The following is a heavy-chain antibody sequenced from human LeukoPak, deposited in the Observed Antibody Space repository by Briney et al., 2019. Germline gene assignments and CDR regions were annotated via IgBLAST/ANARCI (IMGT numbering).Heavy chain of an antibody. CDR3: ARGEFDYYYGMDV. CDR1: GGSFSGYY. Sequence: SETLSLTCAAYGGSFSGYYWSWIRQPPGKGREWIGEINHSGSTNYNPSLKSRVTISVDTSKHQFSLKLSSVTAADTAVYYCARGEFDYYYGMDVWGRGTTVTVSS. D-gene: IGHD3-10*01. CDR2: INHSGST. V-gene: IGHV4-34*01. J-gene: IGHJ6*02.